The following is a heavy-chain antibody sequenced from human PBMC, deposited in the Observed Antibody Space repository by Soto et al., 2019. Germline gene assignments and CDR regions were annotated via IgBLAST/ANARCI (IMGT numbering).Heavy chain of an antibody. CDR1: GFTFSSYE. Sequence: GGSLRLSCAASGFTFSSYEMDWVRQAPGKGLEWVSYISTSGSSIYYADSVKGRFSIARDNVKNSLYLQMNSLRAEDTDVYYCARDSGIAAEYNFDYWGQGTLVTVSS. CDR3: ARDSGIAAEYNFDY. V-gene: IGHV3-48*03. D-gene: IGHD6-13*01. CDR2: ISTSGSSI. J-gene: IGHJ4*02.